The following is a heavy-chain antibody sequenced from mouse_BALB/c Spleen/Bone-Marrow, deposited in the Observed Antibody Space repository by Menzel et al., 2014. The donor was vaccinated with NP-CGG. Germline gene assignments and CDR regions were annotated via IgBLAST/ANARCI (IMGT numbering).Heavy chain of an antibody. V-gene: IGHV14-3*02. CDR1: GFNIKDTY. Sequence: DVKLQESGAELVKPGASVKLSCTASGFNIKDTYMHWVKQRPEQGLEWIGRIDPANGNTKYDPKFQGKATITADTSSNTAYLQLSSLTSEDTAVYYCASSAYPWGQGTLVTVSA. J-gene: IGHJ3*01. CDR3: ASSAYP. CDR2: IDPANGNT. D-gene: IGHD2-10*01.